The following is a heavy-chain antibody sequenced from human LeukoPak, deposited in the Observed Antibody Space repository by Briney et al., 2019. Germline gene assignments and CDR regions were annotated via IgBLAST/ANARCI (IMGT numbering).Heavy chain of an antibody. V-gene: IGHV3-23*01. CDR3: ATSVGSYLYYFDY. Sequence: GGSLRLSCAASGFTFSSYAMSWVRQAPGKGLEWVSAISGSGGSTYYADSVKGRFTISRDNSKNTLYLQMNSLRAEDTAVYYCATSVGSYLYYFDYWGQGTLVTVSS. CDR1: GFTFSSYA. J-gene: IGHJ4*02. D-gene: IGHD1-26*01. CDR2: ISGSGGST.